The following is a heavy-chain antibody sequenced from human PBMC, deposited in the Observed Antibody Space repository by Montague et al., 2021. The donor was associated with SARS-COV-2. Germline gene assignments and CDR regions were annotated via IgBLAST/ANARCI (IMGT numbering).Heavy chain of an antibody. Sequence: SETLSLTCAVYGGSFSGYYCSWIRQPPGQGLEWIGEINHSGSTNSNPSLKSRVTISVDTSKNQFSLKLSSVTAADTAVYYCARVRHYRSGTSFGMDVWGQGTTVTVSS. CDR1: GGSFSGYY. J-gene: IGHJ6*02. CDR2: INHSGST. V-gene: IGHV4-34*01. CDR3: ARVRHYRSGTSFGMDV. D-gene: IGHD3-10*01.